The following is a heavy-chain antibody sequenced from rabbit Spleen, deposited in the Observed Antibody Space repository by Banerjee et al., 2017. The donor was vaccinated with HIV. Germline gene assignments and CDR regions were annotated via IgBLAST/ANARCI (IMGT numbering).Heavy chain of an antibody. V-gene: IGHV1S45*01. Sequence: QEQLVESGGGLVQPEGSLTLTCTASGFSFSGNYYMCWVRQAPGKGLEWIGCIDAGSSGSTYYASWAKGRFTISKTSPTTVTLQIPSLTAADTATYFCAKDSISDELPGGMDLWGPGTLVTVS. D-gene: IGHD1-1*01. J-gene: IGHJ6*01. CDR2: IDAGSSGST. CDR1: GFSFSGNYY. CDR3: AKDSISDELPGGMDL.